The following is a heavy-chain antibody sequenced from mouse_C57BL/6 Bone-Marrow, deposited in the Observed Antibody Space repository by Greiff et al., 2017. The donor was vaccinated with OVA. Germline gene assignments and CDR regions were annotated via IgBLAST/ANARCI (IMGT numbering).Heavy chain of an antibody. CDR1: GFTFSSYG. CDR3: ARQPYFDY. J-gene: IGHJ2*01. CDR2: ISSGGSYT. V-gene: IGHV5-6*01. Sequence: VHVKQSGGDLVKPGGSLKLSCAASGFTFSSYGMSWVRQTPDKRLEWVATISSGGSYTYYPDSVKGRFTISRDNAKNTLYLQMSSLKSEDTAMYYCARQPYFDYWGQGTTLTVSS.